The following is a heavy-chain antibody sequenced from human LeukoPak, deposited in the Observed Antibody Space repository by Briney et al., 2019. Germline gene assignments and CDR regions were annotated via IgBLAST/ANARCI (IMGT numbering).Heavy chain of an antibody. CDR3: ARVDSRWFDP. V-gene: IGHV3-53*01. J-gene: IGHJ5*02. CDR1: GFTVSSNY. Sequence: GGSLRLSCAASGFTVSSNYMSWVRQAPGGGLEWVSVIYSGGSTYYADSVKGRFTISRDNSKNTLYLQMNNLRAEDTAVYYCARVDSRWFDPWGQGTLVTVSS. CDR2: IYSGGST.